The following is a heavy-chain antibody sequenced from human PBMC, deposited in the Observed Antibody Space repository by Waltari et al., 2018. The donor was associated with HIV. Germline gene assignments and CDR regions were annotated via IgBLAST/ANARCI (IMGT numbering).Heavy chain of an antibody. J-gene: IGHJ5*02. D-gene: IGHD3-3*01. Sequence: TYYNPSLKSRVTISVDTSKNQFSLKLSSVTAADTAVYYCARQRYYYNHGFWGGTRDPNWFDPWGQGTLVTVSS. V-gene: IGHV4-39*01. CDR3: ARQRYYYNHGFWGGTRDPNWFDP. CDR2: T.